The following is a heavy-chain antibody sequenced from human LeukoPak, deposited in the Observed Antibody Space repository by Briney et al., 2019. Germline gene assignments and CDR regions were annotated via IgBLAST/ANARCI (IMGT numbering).Heavy chain of an antibody. CDR1: GFTFSTYG. J-gene: IGHJ4*02. V-gene: IGHV3-30*18. CDR2: ISYDGSNK. D-gene: IGHD1-26*01. Sequence: GRSLRLSCAASGFTFSTYGMHWVRQAPGKGLEWVTVISYDGSNKYYADSVKGRFTISRDNSKNTLYLQMNSLRAGDTAVYYCAKDSSGIVGAIRPYYFDYWGQGTLVTVSS. CDR3: AKDSSGIVGAIRPYYFDY.